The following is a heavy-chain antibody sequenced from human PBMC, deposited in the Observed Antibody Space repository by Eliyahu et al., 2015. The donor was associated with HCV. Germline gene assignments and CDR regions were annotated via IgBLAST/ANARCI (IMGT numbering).Heavy chain of an antibody. J-gene: IGHJ5*02. V-gene: IGHV4-39*01. CDR2: IYYSGST. D-gene: IGHD4-17*01. CDR1: GGSISSSSYY. CDR3: ARPTVTTLGEDPGNWFDP. Sequence: QLQLQESGPGLVKPSETLSLTCTVSGGSISSSSYYWGWXRQPPGKGLEWIGSIYYSGSTYYNPSLKSRVTISVDTSKNQFSLKLSSVTAADTAVYYCARPTVTTLGEDPGNWFDPWGQGTLVTVSS.